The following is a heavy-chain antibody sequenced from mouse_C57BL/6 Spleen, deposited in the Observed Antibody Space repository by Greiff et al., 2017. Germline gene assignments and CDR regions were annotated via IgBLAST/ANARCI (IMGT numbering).Heavy chain of an antibody. V-gene: IGHV1-80*01. Sequence: QVQLQQSGAELVKPGASVKISCKASGYAFSSYWMNWVKQRPGKGLEWIGQIYPGDGDTNYNGKFKGKATLTADKSSSTAYMQLSSLTSEDSAVYFCASGNSRSWYFDVWGTGTTVTVSS. D-gene: IGHD2-1*01. CDR1: GYAFSSYW. J-gene: IGHJ1*03. CDR2: IYPGDGDT. CDR3: ASGNSRSWYFDV.